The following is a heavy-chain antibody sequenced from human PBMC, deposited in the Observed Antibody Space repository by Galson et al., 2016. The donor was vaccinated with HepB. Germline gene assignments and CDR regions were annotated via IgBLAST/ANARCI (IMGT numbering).Heavy chain of an antibody. V-gene: IGHV3-74*01. CDR2: IKSDGSSA. Sequence: SLRLSCAVSGLSFSTYWMHWVRQAPGQGLVWVSRIKSDGSSAAYADSVMGRFIISRDNSKSTLYLQLNSLRAVDTAVYYCARELGITYGYYMDVWGKGTTVTVSS. CDR3: ARELGITYGYYMDV. CDR1: GLSFSTYW. J-gene: IGHJ6*03. D-gene: IGHD3-10*01.